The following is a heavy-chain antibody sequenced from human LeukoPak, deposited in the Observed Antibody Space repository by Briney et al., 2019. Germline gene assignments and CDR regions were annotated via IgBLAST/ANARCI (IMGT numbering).Heavy chain of an antibody. V-gene: IGHV3-33*01. CDR1: GFTFSSYG. CDR2: IWYDGSNK. D-gene: IGHD3-10*01. J-gene: IGHJ3*02. CDR3: ARGGVTPGAFDI. Sequence: GGSLRLSCAASGFTFSSYGMHWVRQAPGKGLEWVAVIWYDGSNKYYADSVKGRFTISRDNSKNTLYLQMNSLRAEDTAVYYCARGGVTPGAFDIWGQGTMVTVSS.